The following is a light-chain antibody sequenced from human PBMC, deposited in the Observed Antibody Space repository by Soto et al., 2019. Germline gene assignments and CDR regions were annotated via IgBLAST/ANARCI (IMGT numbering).Light chain of an antibody. CDR3: LQYYNFSWT. Sequence: TRMTQSPSSLSASVGDRVTITCRASQSISSYLNWYQQKPGKAPKLLIYAASGLQSGVPSRFSGSGSGTDYTLDITGLQPEDFATYYCLQYYNFSWTFGQGTKVDIK. CDR1: QSISSY. J-gene: IGKJ1*01. V-gene: IGKV1-39*01. CDR2: AAS.